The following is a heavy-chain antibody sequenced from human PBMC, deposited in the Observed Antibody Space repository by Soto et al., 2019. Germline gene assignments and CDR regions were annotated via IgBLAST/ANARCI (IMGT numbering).Heavy chain of an antibody. J-gene: IGHJ4*02. Sequence: PGGSLRLSCAASGFTFNKYWMHWVRQAPGKGLVWDSRISSDGSDTIYAGSVRGRFAVSRDNAKNMLFLQINSLTADDSAIYYCVRGWTPDQHVGYLQFWGQGTLVTVSS. CDR3: VRGWTPDQHVGYLQF. CDR1: GFTFNKYW. CDR2: ISSDGSDT. D-gene: IGHD1-26*01. V-gene: IGHV3-74*01.